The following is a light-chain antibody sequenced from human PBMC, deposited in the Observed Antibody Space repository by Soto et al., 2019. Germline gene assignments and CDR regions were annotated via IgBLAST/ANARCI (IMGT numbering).Light chain of an antibody. Sequence: DIQMTQSPSTLSASVGERVTITCRASQSVSNWLAWYQQKPGKAPNLLIYDVSSLESGLPSRFSGSGSGTEFILTISSLQPDDFATDYCQQYDSYSWTFGQGTKVEMK. CDR1: QSVSNW. V-gene: IGKV1-5*01. CDR2: DVS. J-gene: IGKJ1*01. CDR3: QQYDSYSWT.